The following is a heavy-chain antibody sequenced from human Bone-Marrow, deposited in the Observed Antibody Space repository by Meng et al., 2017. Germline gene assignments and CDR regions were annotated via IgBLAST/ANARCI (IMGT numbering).Heavy chain of an antibody. CDR3: AREPRDYGDYSR. J-gene: IGHJ4*02. CDR1: GFTFSSYD. CDR2: IGTAGDT. V-gene: IGHV3-13*03. D-gene: IGHD4-17*01. Sequence: GESLKISCAACGFTFSSYDMHWVRQATGKGLEWVSAIGTAGDTYYPGSVKGQFTISRENAKNSLYLQMNSLRAGDTAVYYCAREPRDYGDYSRWGQGTLVTVSS.